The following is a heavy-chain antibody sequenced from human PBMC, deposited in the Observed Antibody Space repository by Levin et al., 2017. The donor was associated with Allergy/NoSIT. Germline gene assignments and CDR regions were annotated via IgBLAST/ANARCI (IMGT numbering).Heavy chain of an antibody. CDR1: GFTFSSYS. D-gene: IGHD3-10*02. V-gene: IGHV3-48*01. J-gene: IGHJ3*02. Sequence: GGSLRLSCAASGFTFSSYSMNWVRQAPGKGLEWVSYISSSSSTIYYADSVKGRFTISRDNAKNSLYLQMNSLRAEDTAVYYCARVVPKGAFDIWGQGTMVTVSS. CDR2: ISSSSSTI. CDR3: ARVVPKGAFDI.